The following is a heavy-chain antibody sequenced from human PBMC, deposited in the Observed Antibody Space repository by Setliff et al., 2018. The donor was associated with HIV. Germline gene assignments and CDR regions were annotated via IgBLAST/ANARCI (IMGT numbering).Heavy chain of an antibody. CDR3: ARLSGLYYYDSSGYYYGHYFDY. CDR1: GYSFTNYW. V-gene: IGHV5-51*01. J-gene: IGHJ4*02. D-gene: IGHD3-22*01. CDR2: IYPGDSDT. Sequence: PGESLKISCKGSGYSFTNYWIGWVRQMPGKGLEWMGIIYPGDSDTRYSPSFQGQVTISADKSISTAYLQWSSLKASDTAMYYCARLSGLYYYDSSGYYYGHYFDYWGQGTLVTVPQ.